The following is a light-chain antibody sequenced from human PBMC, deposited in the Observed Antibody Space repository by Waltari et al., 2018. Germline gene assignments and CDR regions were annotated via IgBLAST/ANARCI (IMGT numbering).Light chain of an antibody. CDR2: GKN. V-gene: IGLV3-19*01. Sequence: SSELTQYPAVSVALGQTVMITCQGDSLSSYYASWYQQKPGQAPVLVIYGKNNRPSGIPDRFSGSTSGNTASLTISGAHAEDEADYYCNSRDTSGNHVVFGGGTKLTVL. CDR3: NSRDTSGNHVV. J-gene: IGLJ2*01. CDR1: SLSSYY.